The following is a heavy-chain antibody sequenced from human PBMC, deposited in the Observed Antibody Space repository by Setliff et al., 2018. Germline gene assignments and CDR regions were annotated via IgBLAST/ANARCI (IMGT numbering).Heavy chain of an antibody. J-gene: IGHJ4*02. CDR2: ISSSSIYI. V-gene: IGHV3-21*01. Sequence: GGSLRLSCAASGFTFSSYMMNWVRQAPGKGLEWVSSISSSSIYIYYADSVKGRFTISRDNAKNSLYLQMNSLRAEDTAVYYCARVRSSLVVAGSADYWGQGTLVTSPQ. CDR1: GFTFSSYM. CDR3: ARVRSSLVVAGSADY. D-gene: IGHD6-19*01.